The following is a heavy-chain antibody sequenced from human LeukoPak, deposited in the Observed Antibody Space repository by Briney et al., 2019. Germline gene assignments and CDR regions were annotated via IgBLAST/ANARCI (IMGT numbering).Heavy chain of an antibody. CDR2: ISSSSSYI. Sequence: PGGSLRLSCAASGFTFSSYSMNWLRQAPGKGLEWVSSISSSSSYIYYADSVKGRFTISRDNSKNTLYLQMNSLRAEDTAVYYCAKERRGFQFDIWGQGTMVTVSS. V-gene: IGHV3-21*04. CDR1: GFTFSSYS. CDR3: AKERRGFQFDI. J-gene: IGHJ3*02.